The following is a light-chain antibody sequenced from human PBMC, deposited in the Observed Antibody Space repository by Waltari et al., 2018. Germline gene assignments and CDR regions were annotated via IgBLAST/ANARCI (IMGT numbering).Light chain of an antibody. CDR1: QSLLYSSNNKYY. J-gene: IGKJ2*01. CDR3: QQYYNIPYT. CDR2: LAS. Sequence: DIVMTQSPDSLAVSLGERATINCKSSQSLLYSSNNKYYLAWYRQKPGQPPKLLIYLASTRESGVPDRFSGSGYGTDFTLTISSLQAEDVAVYYCQQYYNIPYTFGQGTKLEIK. V-gene: IGKV4-1*01.